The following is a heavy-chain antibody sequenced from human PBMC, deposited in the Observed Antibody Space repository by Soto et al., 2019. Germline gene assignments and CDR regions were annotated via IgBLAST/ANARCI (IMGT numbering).Heavy chain of an antibody. CDR3: AHRPGYCSGGSCYSYTSGIDV. CDR1: GFSLSTSGVG. Sequence: GSIPTLENPTKTITVTGTFSGFSLSTSGVGVGWIRQPPGKALEWLALIYWNDDKRYSPSLKSRLTITKDTSKNQVVLTMTNMDPVDTATYYCAHRPGYCSGGSCYSYTSGIDVFSLGTALTIS. V-gene: IGHV2-5*01. J-gene: IGHJ6*02. CDR2: IYWNDDK. D-gene: IGHD2-15*01.